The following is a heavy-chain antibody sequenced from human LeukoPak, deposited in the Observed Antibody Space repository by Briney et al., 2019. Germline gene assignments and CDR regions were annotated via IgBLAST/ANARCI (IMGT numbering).Heavy chain of an antibody. CDR3: ARLRGATVAHNWFDP. J-gene: IGHJ5*02. D-gene: IGHD6-19*01. CDR2: IYHSGST. CDR1: GGSISSSDW. V-gene: IGHV4-4*02. Sequence: SGTPSLTCAVSGGSISSSDWWSWVRPPPGKGLEWIGEIYHSGSTNYNPSLKSRVTVSVDTSKNQCSLRLSSVTAADTAVYYCARLRGATVAHNWFDPWGQGTLVTVSS.